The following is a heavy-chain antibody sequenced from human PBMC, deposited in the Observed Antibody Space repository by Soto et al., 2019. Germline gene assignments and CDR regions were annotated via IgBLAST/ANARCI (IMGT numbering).Heavy chain of an antibody. CDR1: GFTFSSYG. J-gene: IGHJ4*02. V-gene: IGHV3-30*18. CDR2: IQYDGNYM. Sequence: GGSLRLSCAASGFTFSSYGMHWVRQAPGKGLEWVAAIQYDGNYMYYADSVKGRFTISRDTSKNTLYLQMNSLRPEDTAVYYCAKGRLYYENSGSEFDDWGQGT. D-gene: IGHD3-22*01. CDR3: AKGRLYYENSGSEFDD.